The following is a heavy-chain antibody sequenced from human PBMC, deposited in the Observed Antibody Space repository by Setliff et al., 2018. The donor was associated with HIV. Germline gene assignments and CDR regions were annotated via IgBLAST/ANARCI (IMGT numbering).Heavy chain of an antibody. V-gene: IGHV4-39*07. CDR3: ARAPYYDYRGLAVYYFDY. J-gene: IGHJ4*02. Sequence: SETLSLTCSVSGGSISSSDYYWGWIRQPPGKGLEWIGNVYPSGNTYYTPSLKSRVTISVDTSKNHLSLKVSSLTAADTAVYYCARAPYYDYRGLAVYYFDYWGQGTLVTVSS. CDR1: GGSISSSDYY. D-gene: IGHD3-22*01. CDR2: VYPSGNT.